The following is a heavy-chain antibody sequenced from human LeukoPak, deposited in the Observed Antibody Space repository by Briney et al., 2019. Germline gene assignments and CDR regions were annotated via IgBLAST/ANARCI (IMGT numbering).Heavy chain of an antibody. D-gene: IGHD6-19*01. Sequence: GGSLRLSCAASGFTFSSYGMHWARQAPGKGLEWVAFIRYDGSNKYYADSVKGRFTISRDNSKNTLYLQMNSLRAEDTAVYYCAKTTTAYSSGWPYYMDVWGKGTTVTVSS. J-gene: IGHJ6*03. CDR3: AKTTTAYSSGWPYYMDV. V-gene: IGHV3-30*02. CDR1: GFTFSSYG. CDR2: IRYDGSNK.